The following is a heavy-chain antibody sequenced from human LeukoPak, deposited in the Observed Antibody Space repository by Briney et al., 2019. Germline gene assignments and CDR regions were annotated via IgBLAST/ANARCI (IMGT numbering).Heavy chain of an antibody. CDR1: GFSLSNAKLG. Sequence: SGSTLVKPTETLTLTCTVSGFSLSNAKLGVSWIRQPPGKALEWLAHIFSNYEKSYSTSLKSRLTISKDTSKSQVVLTMTNMDPVDTATYYCARIGLSGQDWFDPWGQGTLVTVSS. CDR3: ARIGLSGQDWFDP. CDR2: IFSNYEK. J-gene: IGHJ5*02. V-gene: IGHV2-26*01. D-gene: IGHD2-15*01.